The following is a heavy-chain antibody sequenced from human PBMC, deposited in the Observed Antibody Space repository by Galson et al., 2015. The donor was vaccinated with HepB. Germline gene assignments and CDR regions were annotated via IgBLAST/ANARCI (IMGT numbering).Heavy chain of an antibody. D-gene: IGHD2-15*01. CDR1: GFTFSSYA. J-gene: IGHJ4*02. V-gene: IGHV3-30*04. Sequence: SLRLSCAASGFTFSSYAMHWVRQAPGKGLEWVAVISYDGSNKYYADSVKGRFTISRDNSKNTLYLQMNSLRAEDTAVYYCARAGIVVVVAAPFDYWGQGTLVTVSS. CDR3: ARAGIVVVVAAPFDY. CDR2: ISYDGSNK.